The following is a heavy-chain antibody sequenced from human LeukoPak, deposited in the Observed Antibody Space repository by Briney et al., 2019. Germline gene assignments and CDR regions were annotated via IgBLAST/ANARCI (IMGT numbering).Heavy chain of an antibody. CDR1: GFTVSNYA. V-gene: IGHV3-23*01. CDR2: IRTSASSS. D-gene: IGHD6-6*01. Sequence: PGGSLRLSCAASGFTVSNYAMSWVRQAPGKGREWVSAIRTSASSSYHADSVNGLFTISRDNSKNTMYLQMNNLRADDTAVYYCARGAARRGFFDYWGQGTLVTVSS. CDR3: ARGAARRGFFDY. J-gene: IGHJ4*02.